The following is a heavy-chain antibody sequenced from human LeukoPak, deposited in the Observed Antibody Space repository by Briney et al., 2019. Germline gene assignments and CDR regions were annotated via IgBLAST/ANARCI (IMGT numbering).Heavy chain of an antibody. CDR3: VKGGFTYYDD. D-gene: IGHD3-22*01. CDR1: GFTFDYSA. J-gene: IGHJ4*02. CDR2: INTGDIT. Sequence: GGSLRLSCAASGFTFDYSAMTWVRQAPGKGLEWVSTINTGDITVYANSVKGRFTISRDNSKNALFLQMNNLRAEDTAIYYCVKGGFTYYDDWGQGTLVSVSS. V-gene: IGHV3-23*01.